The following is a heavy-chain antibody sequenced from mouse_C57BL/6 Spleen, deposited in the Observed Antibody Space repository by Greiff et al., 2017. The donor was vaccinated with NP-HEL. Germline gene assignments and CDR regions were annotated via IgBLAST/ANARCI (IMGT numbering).Heavy chain of an antibody. V-gene: IGHV1-15*01. CDR3: TREAQATPPFDY. Sequence: QVQLKESGAELVRPGASVTLSCKASGYTFTDYEMHWVKQTPVHGLEWIGAIDPETGGTAYNQKFKGKAILTADKSSSTAYMELRSLTSEDSAVYYCTREAQATPPFDYWGQGTTLTVSS. CDR2: IDPETGGT. D-gene: IGHD3-2*02. J-gene: IGHJ2*01. CDR1: GYTFTDYE.